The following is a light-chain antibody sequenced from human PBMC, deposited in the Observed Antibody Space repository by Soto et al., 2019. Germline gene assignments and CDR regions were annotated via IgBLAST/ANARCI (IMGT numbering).Light chain of an antibody. Sequence: DIQMTQSPSTLSASVGDRVTITCRASQSIDTALAWYQQKPGKAPNLLISRASNLESGVPSRFSGSGSGTEFTLAISSLQPDDFATYYCQQYGRFLTFGQGTKLELK. J-gene: IGKJ2*01. CDR2: RAS. CDR1: QSIDTA. V-gene: IGKV1-5*03. CDR3: QQYGRFLT.